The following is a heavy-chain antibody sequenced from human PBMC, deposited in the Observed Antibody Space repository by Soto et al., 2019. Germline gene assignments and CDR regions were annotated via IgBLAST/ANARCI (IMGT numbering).Heavy chain of an antibody. Sequence: QVQLVQSGAEVRNPGASVKVSCKASGYTFTNYYLHWVRQAPGPGLEWMGIIDPSGSGATYAQKFQGRLTLTRDTSTSTVYMDLSGRTYEDTAVYCGARDEKPAGDAYNGPVYWGQGTLVTVSS. D-gene: IGHD1-1*01. CDR3: ARDEKPAGDAYNGPVY. J-gene: IGHJ4*02. V-gene: IGHV1-46*01. CDR1: GYTFTNYY. CDR2: IDPSGSGA.